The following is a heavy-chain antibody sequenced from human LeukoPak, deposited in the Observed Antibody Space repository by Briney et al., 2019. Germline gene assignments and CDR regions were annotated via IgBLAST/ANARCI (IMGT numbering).Heavy chain of an antibody. D-gene: IGHD4-17*01. CDR2: MNPNSGNT. Sequence: ASVKVSCKASGYTFSSYDINWVRQATRQGLEWMGWMNPNSGNTGYAQKFQGRVTITRNTSISTAYMVLSSLRSEDTAVYYCARGLTTDSGGAFDIWGQGTMVTVSS. V-gene: IGHV1-8*03. CDR3: ARGLTTDSGGAFDI. CDR1: GYTFSSYD. J-gene: IGHJ3*02.